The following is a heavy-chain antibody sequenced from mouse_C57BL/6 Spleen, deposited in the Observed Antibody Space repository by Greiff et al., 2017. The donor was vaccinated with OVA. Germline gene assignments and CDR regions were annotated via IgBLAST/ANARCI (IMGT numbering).Heavy chain of an antibody. D-gene: IGHD1-1*02. J-gene: IGHJ4*01. CDR3: AGTMDYYAMDY. CDR1: GFTFSDYG. Sequence: EVKLVESGGGLVKPGGSLKLSCAASGFTFSDYGMHWVRQAPEKGLEWVAYISSGSGTTYYADTVKGRFTISRDNAKNTLFLQMSSLRSEDTDVCYCAGTMDYYAMDYWGQGTSVTVSS. V-gene: IGHV5-17*01. CDR2: ISSGSGTT.